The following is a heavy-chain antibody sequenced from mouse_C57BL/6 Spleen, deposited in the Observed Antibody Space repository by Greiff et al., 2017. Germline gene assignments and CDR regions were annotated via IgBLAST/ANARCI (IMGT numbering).Heavy chain of an antibody. CDR2: ISDGGSYT. J-gene: IGHJ1*03. CDR1: GFTFSSYA. CDR3: ASGVTTTIHWYFDV. Sequence: EVMLVESGGGLVKPGGSLKLSCAASGFTFSSYAMSWVRQTPEKRLEWVATISDGGSYTYYPDNVKGRFPLSRDHAKNNRYLQMSHLKSEDTAMYYCASGVTTTIHWYFDVWGTGTTVTVSS. D-gene: IGHD2-2*01. V-gene: IGHV5-4*03.